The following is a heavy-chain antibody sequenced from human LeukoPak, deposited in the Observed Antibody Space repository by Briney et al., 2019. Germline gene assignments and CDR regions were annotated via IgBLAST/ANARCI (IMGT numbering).Heavy chain of an antibody. CDR1: GGTFSSYA. D-gene: IGHD2-2*01. CDR2: IIPIFGTA. CDR3: ASSETRYCSSTRCYGWFDP. Sequence: SVKVSCKASGGTFSSYAISWVRQAPGQGLEWMGGIIPIFGTANYAQKFQGRVTITAHKSTSTAYMELSSLRSEDTAVYYCASSETRYCSSTRCYGWFDPWGQGTLVSVSS. J-gene: IGHJ5*02. V-gene: IGHV1-69*06.